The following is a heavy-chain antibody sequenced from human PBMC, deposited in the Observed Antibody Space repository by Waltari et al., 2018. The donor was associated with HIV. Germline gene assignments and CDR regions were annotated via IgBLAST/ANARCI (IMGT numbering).Heavy chain of an antibody. CDR2: IYSGGST. CDR3: ARARTYYDFWSGNYSPDYFDY. CDR1: GFTVSSHY. D-gene: IGHD3-3*01. V-gene: IGHV3-53*01. Sequence: EVQLVESGGGLIQLGGSLRLSCAASGFTVSSHYMTWVCQSPGKGLEWVAVIYSGGSTYYADSVKGRFTISRDNSKNTLYLQMNSLRAEDTAVYYCARARTYYDFWSGNYSPDYFDYWGQGTLITVSS. J-gene: IGHJ4*02.